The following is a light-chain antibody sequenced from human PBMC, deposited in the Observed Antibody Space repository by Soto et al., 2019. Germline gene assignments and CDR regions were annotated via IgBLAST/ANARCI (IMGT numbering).Light chain of an antibody. Sequence: DIQMTQSPSTLPASIGDIVTITCRASQPISTWLAWYQQKPGKAPNLLIHDASRFSSGVPSRFAGGGSGTVFTLTISSLQPDDFATYYCQHYNDYSYSFGQGTRLEIK. V-gene: IGKV1-5*01. CDR2: DAS. CDR1: QPISTW. CDR3: QHYNDYSYS. J-gene: IGKJ2*01.